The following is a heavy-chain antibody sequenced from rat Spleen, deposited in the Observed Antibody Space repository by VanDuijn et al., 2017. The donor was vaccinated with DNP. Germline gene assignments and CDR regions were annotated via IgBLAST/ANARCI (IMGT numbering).Heavy chain of an antibody. CDR1: GFTFSDYY. D-gene: IGHD1-4*01. Sequence: EVQLVESGGGLVQPGRSLKLSCAASGFTFSDYYMAWVRQAPTRGLELVAYISYDGGSTYYGDSVKGRFTISRENAKSTLYLQMISLRSEDMATYYCARHVLPLRVWDYWGQGVMVTVSS. J-gene: IGHJ2*01. CDR3: ARHVLPLRVWDY. V-gene: IGHV5-22*01. CDR2: ISYDGGST.